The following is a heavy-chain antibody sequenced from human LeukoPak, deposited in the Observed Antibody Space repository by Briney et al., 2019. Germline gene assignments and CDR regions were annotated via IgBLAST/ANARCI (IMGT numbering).Heavy chain of an antibody. Sequence: GTSLRLSCAASGFTFSSYGMHWVRQAPGKGLEWVAGTSYNGNNKYYADSVKGRFRISRDNSKNTLYLEMNSLRAEDTAVYYCAKRDNYYDSSGYYYVRALFDYWGQGTLVTVSS. D-gene: IGHD3-22*01. CDR1: GFTFSSYG. V-gene: IGHV3-30*18. CDR3: AKRDNYYDSSGYYYVRALFDY. CDR2: TSYNGNNK. J-gene: IGHJ4*02.